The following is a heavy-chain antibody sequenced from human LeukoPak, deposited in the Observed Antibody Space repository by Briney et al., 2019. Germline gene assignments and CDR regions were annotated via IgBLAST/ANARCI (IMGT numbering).Heavy chain of an antibody. V-gene: IGHV3-21*01. CDR1: GFAFSRYS. CDR3: AKIWGYSYGDY. D-gene: IGHD5-18*01. Sequence: GGSLRLSCAASGFAFSRYSMNWVRQAPGKGLEWVSSISYSGPHMFYADSVRGRFTISRDNAENSLFLQMNSLRAEDTAVYYCAKIWGYSYGDYWGQGTLVTVSS. CDR2: ISYSGPHM. J-gene: IGHJ4*02.